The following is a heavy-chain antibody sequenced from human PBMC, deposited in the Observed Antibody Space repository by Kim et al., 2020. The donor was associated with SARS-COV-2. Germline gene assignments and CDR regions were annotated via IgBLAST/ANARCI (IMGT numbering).Heavy chain of an antibody. CDR2: ISTNGGST. J-gene: IGHJ4*02. D-gene: IGHD6-19*01. V-gene: IGHV3-64*02. Sequence: GGSLRLSCAASGFSFSTYAMQWVRQAPGKGLDYVAAISTNGGSTNYADSVKGRFTISRDNSKNTFYLQMGSLRPEDMAVYYCARVVHSSDWYFFDYWGQG. CDR3: ARVVHSSDWYFFDY. CDR1: GFSFSTYA.